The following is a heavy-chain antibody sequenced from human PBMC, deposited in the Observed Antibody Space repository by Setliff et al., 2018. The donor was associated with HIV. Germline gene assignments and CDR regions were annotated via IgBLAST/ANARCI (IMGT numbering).Heavy chain of an antibody. Sequence: GGSLRLSCAASGFTFSTYTMNWVRQAPGKGLEWVSSISSSSTQIFYTDSMKGRFTISRDNAKNSLCLQINSLRAEDTAAYFCARGKGFGVVTHDALDIWGQGTMVTVSS. CDR3: ARGKGFGVVTHDALDI. CDR1: GFTFSTYT. V-gene: IGHV3-21*01. D-gene: IGHD3-3*01. CDR2: ISSSSTQI. J-gene: IGHJ3*02.